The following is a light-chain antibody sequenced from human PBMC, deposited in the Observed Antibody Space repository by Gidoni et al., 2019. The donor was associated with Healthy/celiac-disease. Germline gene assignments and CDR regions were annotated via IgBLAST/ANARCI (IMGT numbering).Light chain of an antibody. CDR1: QSLLHSNGYNY. Sequence: SLPVTPGEPASISCRSSQSLLHSNGYNYLDWYLQKPGQSPQLLIYLGFNRASGVPDRFSGSGSGTDFTLKISRVEAEDVGVYYCMQALQTPRTFGQGTKVEIK. CDR2: LGF. V-gene: IGKV2-28*01. J-gene: IGKJ1*01. CDR3: MQALQTPRT.